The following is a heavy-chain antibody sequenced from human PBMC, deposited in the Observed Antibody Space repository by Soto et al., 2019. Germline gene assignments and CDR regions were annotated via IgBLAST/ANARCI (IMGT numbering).Heavy chain of an antibody. D-gene: IGHD6-13*01. V-gene: IGHV4-4*07. J-gene: IGHJ4*02. CDR3: AGGAAADYFDY. Sequence: QVQLQESGPGLVKPSETLSLICTVSGGSILTYYWSWIRQPAGKGLEWIGRIYISGSTIYNPSLKSRVTMSLDTSNNQFSLNLSSVTAADTAIYYCAGGAAADYFDYWGQGTLVTVSP. CDR1: GGSILTYY. CDR2: IYISGST.